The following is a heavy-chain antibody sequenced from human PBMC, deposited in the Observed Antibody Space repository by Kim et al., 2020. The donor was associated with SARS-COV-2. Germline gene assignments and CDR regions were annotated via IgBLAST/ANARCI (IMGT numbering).Heavy chain of an antibody. Sequence: GGSLRLSCAASGFTFSSYWMHWVRQAPGKGLVWVSRINSDGSSTSYADSVKGRFTISRDNAKNTLYLQMNSLRAEDTAVYYCATERTYYDILTGYLKTDAFDIWGQGTMVTVSS. V-gene: IGHV3-74*01. D-gene: IGHD3-9*01. CDR1: GFTFSSYW. CDR3: ATERTYYDILTGYLKTDAFDI. CDR2: INSDGSST. J-gene: IGHJ3*02.